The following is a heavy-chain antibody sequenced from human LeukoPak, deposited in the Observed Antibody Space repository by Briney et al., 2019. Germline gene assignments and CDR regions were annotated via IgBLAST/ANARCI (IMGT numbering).Heavy chain of an antibody. CDR3: ARDHITMIRGVSYYYYGMDV. Sequence: PGGSLRLSCAASGFPISTNYMSWVRQAPGKGPEWDSIIYSGGNTFYADSVKGRFTISRDSSKNTLFLQMISLRAEDTAVYYCARDHITMIRGVSYYYYGMDVWGQGTTVTVSS. CDR2: IYSGGNT. D-gene: IGHD3-10*01. J-gene: IGHJ6*02. V-gene: IGHV3-53*01. CDR1: GFPISTNY.